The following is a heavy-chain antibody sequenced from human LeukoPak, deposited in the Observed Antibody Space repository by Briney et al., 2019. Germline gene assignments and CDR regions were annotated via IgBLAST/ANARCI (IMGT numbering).Heavy chain of an antibody. D-gene: IGHD5-18*01. CDR2: INHSGST. CDR3: ARGRSYSYSWARPSNCGAFDI. CDR1: GGSFSGYY. Sequence: SETLSLTCAVYGGSFSGYYWSWIRQPPGKGLEWIGEINHSGSTNYNPSLKSRVTISVDTSKNQFSLKLSSVTAADTAVYYCARGRSYSYSWARPSNCGAFDIWGQGTMVTVSS. J-gene: IGHJ3*02. V-gene: IGHV4-34*01.